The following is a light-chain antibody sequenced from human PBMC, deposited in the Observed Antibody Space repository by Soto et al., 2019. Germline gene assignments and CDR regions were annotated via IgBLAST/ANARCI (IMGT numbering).Light chain of an antibody. J-gene: IGLJ1*01. CDR2: LNSDGSH. CDR1: SGHSSYA. CDR3: QTWGTGL. V-gene: IGLV4-69*01. Sequence: QAVVTQSPSASASLGASVKLTCTLSSGHSSYAIAWHQQQPEKGPRYLMKLNSDGSHSKGDGIPDRFSGSSSGAERYLTISSLQSEDEADYYCQTWGTGLFGTGTKLTVL.